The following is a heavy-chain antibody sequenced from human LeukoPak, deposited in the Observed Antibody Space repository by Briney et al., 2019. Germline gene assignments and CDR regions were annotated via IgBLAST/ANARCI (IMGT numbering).Heavy chain of an antibody. CDR3: AREYCSTTSCLPDY. D-gene: IGHD2-2*01. V-gene: IGHV3-30*01. CDR1: GFTFSNYA. Sequence: PGTSLRLSCAASGFTFSNYAMHWVRQAPGKGLEWVALISYDGSNKYYADSVKGRFNISRDNSKNALSLQMNSLRAEDTAVYYCAREYCSTTSCLPDYWGQGTLVTVSS. J-gene: IGHJ4*02. CDR2: ISYDGSNK.